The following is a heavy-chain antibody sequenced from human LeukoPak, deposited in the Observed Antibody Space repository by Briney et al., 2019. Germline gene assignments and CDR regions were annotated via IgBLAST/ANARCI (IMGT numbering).Heavy chain of an antibody. Sequence: GGSLRLSCAASGFTFSDYYMSWIRQAPGKGLEWVSVIYSGGSTYYADSVKGRFTISRDNSKNTLYLQMNSLRAEDTAVYYCARALTQYYYDSSGFDYWGQGTLVTVSS. CDR2: IYSGGST. CDR3: ARALTQYYYDSSGFDY. J-gene: IGHJ4*02. V-gene: IGHV3-66*01. CDR1: GFTFSDYY. D-gene: IGHD3-22*01.